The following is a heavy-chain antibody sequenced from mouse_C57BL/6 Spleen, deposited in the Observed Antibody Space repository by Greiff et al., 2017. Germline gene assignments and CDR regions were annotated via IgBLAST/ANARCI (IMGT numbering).Heavy chain of an antibody. V-gene: IGHV1-69*01. CDR1: GYTFTSYW. D-gene: IGHD1-1*01. J-gene: IGHJ2*01. CDR2: IDPSDSYT. CDR3: ARNSYGSSKYFDY. Sequence: VQLQQPGAELVMPGASVKLSCKASGYTFTSYWMHWVKQRPGQGLEWIGEIDPSDSYTNYNQKFKGKSTLTVDKSSSTAYMQLSSLTSEDSAVYYCARNSYGSSKYFDYWGQGTTLTVSS.